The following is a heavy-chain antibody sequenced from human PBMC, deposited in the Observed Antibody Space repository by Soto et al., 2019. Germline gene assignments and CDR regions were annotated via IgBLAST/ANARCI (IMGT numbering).Heavy chain of an antibody. D-gene: IGHD2-2*01. J-gene: IGHJ6*03. V-gene: IGHV4-34*01. CDR3: ASRRYCSSTSCRYYYYYYMDV. CDR2: INHSGST. Sequence: QVQLQQWGAGLLKPSETLSLTCAVYGGSFIGYYWSWIRQPPGKGLEWIGEINHSGSTNYNPSLKSRVTNSVDTSKNQFSLKLSSVTAADTAVYYCASRRYCSSTSCRYYYYYYMDVWGKGTTVTVSS. CDR1: GGSFIGYY.